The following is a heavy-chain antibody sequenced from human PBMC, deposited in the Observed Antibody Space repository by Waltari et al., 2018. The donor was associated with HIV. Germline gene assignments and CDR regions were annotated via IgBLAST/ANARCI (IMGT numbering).Heavy chain of an antibody. CDR3: ARGVHDFYYGMDV. CDR1: GFTFSSYG. CDR2: IWYYGSKK. J-gene: IGHJ6*02. Sequence: QVQLVESGGGVVQPGRSLRLSCAVSGFTFSSYGMHWVRQAPGKGVGWGAVIWYYGSKKYYADSVKGRFTISRDNSKNTLYLQMNSLRDEDTAVYYCARGVHDFYYGMDVWGQGTSVTVSS. V-gene: IGHV3-33*01.